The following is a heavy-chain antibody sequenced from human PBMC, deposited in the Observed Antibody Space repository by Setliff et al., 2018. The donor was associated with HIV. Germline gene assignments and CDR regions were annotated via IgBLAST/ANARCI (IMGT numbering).Heavy chain of an antibody. CDR1: GFTFGDYY. J-gene: IGHJ3*01. CDR3: ARREYNYVPRAFDL. D-gene: IGHD3-16*01. CDR2: ITNGGGSK. Sequence: GGSLRLSCVASGFTFGDYYMDWSRQAPGKGLEWVSYITNGGGSKFYADSVKGRFTISRDNVENSVYLQMNSLRAEDTAVYYCARREYNYVPRAFDLWGRGTMVTVSS. V-gene: IGHV3-11*04.